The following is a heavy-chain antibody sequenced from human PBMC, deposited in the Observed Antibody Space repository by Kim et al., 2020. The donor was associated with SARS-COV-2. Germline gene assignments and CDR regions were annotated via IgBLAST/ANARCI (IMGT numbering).Heavy chain of an antibody. V-gene: IGHV4-34*01. D-gene: IGHD3-3*01. CDR3: ARCILYDFWSGAYYFDY. Sequence: SETLSLTCAVYGGSFSGYYWSWIRQPPGKGLEWIGEINHSGSTNYNPSLKSRVTISVDTSKNQFSLKLSSVTAADTAVYYCARCILYDFWSGAYYFDYWGQGTLVTVSS. J-gene: IGHJ4*02. CDR1: GGSFSGYY. CDR2: INHSGST.